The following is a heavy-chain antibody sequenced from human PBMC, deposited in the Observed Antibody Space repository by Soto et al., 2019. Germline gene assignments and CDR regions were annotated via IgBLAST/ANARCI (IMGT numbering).Heavy chain of an antibody. CDR3: VRGGWYVDL. CDR1: GGSISSYY. D-gene: IGHD3-16*01. CDR2: THYSGST. J-gene: IGHJ2*01. V-gene: IGHV4-59*01. Sequence: QVQLQESGPGLVKPSETLSLTCTGSGGSISSYYWSWIRQPPGKGLEWIGYTHYSGSTNYNPSLKSRVTISVDTSKNQFSLKLSSVTAADTAVYYCVRGGWYVDLWGRGTLVTVSS.